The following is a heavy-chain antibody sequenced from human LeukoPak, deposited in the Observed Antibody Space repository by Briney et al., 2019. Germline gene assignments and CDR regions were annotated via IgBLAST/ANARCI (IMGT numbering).Heavy chain of an antibody. D-gene: IGHD3-10*01. CDR2: ISFDGSNT. CDR1: GFTFSTYG. J-gene: IGHJ6*03. V-gene: IGHV3-30*18. CDR3: AKTTGSFNYYYYYYMDV. Sequence: GGSLRLSCAASGFTFSTYGMHWVRQAPPKGLEWVAVISFDGSNTYYADALKGRFTISRDNSKNTLYLQMNSLRAEGTAVYYCAKTTGSFNYYYYYYMDVWGKGTTVTVSS.